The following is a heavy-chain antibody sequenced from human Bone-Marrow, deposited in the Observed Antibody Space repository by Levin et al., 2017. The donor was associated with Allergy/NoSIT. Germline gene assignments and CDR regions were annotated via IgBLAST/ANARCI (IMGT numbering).Heavy chain of an antibody. D-gene: IGHD4-17*01. V-gene: IGHV1-69*06. CDR1: GGTFSSYA. J-gene: IGHJ6*02. Sequence: SVKVSCKASGGTFSSYAISWVRQAPGQGLEWMGGIIPIFGTANYAQKFQGRVTITADKSASTAYMELSSLRSEDTAVYYCARERYGDYVNGMDVWGQGTTVTVSS. CDR2: IIPIFGTA. CDR3: ARERYGDYVNGMDV.